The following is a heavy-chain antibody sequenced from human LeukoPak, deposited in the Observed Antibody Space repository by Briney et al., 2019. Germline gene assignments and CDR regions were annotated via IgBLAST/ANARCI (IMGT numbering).Heavy chain of an antibody. D-gene: IGHD2/OR15-2a*01. Sequence: ASVKVSCKASGYSFAGYYMHWVRQAPGQGPEWMGWINPNSGGTNYAQKFQGRVTMTRDTSISTAYMELSRLRSDDTAVYYCARDLSPAKRIPFYYMDVWGKGTTVTISS. V-gene: IGHV1-2*02. J-gene: IGHJ6*03. CDR1: GYSFAGYY. CDR3: ARDLSPAKRIPFYYMDV. CDR2: INPNSGGT.